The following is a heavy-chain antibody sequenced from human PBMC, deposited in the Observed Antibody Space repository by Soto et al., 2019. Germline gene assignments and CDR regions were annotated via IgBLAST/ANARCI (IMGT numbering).Heavy chain of an antibody. J-gene: IGHJ6*02. D-gene: IGHD2-2*01. V-gene: IGHV3-74*03. Sequence: EVQVVESGGGLVQPGGSRRLSCAASGFTFSSYWMHWVRQAPGKGLEWLTRINGEGSYTTYADSVKGRFTISRDNAKNTLYLQLSSLRAEDTAIYYCSRGAGYHYYYLAMDVWGRGTTVTVSS. CDR2: INGEGSYT. CDR3: SRGAGYHYYYLAMDV. CDR1: GFTFSSYW.